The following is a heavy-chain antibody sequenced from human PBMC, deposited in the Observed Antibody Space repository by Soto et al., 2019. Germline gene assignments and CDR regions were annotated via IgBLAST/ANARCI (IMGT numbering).Heavy chain of an antibody. CDR2: IYYSGST. CDR3: AREELWLPGAFDY. V-gene: IGHV4-59*01. J-gene: IGHJ4*02. D-gene: IGHD5-18*01. Sequence: PSETLSLTCPVSGCSISSYYWSWIRQPPGKGLEWIGYIYYSGSTNYNPSLKSRVTISVDTSKNQFSLKLSSVTAADTAVYYCAREELWLPGAFDYWGQGTLVTV. CDR1: GCSISSYY.